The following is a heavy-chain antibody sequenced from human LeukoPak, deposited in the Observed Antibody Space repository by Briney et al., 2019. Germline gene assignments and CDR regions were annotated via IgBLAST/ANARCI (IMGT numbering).Heavy chain of an antibody. CDR2: SRNKVQSYST. D-gene: IGHD3-22*01. CDR3: ARVFYAGGGYYYDF. V-gene: IGHV3-72*01. J-gene: IGHJ4*02. CDR1: GFTFSDHY. Sequence: PGGSLRLSCAASGFTFSDHYMDWVRQAPGKGLEWVGRSRNKVQSYSTEYAASVKGRFTVSRDGSKNSLYLQRNNLKTEDTAVYYCARVFYAGGGYYYDFWGQGTLVTVSS.